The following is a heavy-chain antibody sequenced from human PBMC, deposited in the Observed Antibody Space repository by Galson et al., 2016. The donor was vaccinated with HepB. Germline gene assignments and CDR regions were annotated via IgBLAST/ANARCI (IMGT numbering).Heavy chain of an antibody. CDR1: GFTFSSYG. CDR2: ISYDGSNK. Sequence: AASGFTFSSYGMHWVRQAPGKGLEWVAVISYDGSNKYYADSVKGRFTISRDNSKNTLYLQMNSLRAEDTAVYYCAKNQLLWFGEFSSHYWGQGTLVTVSS. V-gene: IGHV3-30*18. CDR3: AKNQLLWFGEFSSHY. D-gene: IGHD3-10*01. J-gene: IGHJ4*02.